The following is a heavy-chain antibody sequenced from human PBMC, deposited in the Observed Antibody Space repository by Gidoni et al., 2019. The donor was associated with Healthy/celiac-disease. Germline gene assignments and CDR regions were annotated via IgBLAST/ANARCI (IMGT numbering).Heavy chain of an antibody. Sequence: EVQLLESGGGLVQPGGSLRLSCAAYGFPFSSYAMSWVRQAPGKGLEWVSAISGSGGSTYYADSVKGRFTISRDNSKNTLYLQMNSLRAEDTAVYYCAKFPEVTLTRIFDYWGQGTLVTVSS. J-gene: IGHJ4*02. CDR2: ISGSGGST. CDR3: AKFPEVTLTRIFDY. D-gene: IGHD4-4*01. CDR1: GFPFSSYA. V-gene: IGHV3-23*01.